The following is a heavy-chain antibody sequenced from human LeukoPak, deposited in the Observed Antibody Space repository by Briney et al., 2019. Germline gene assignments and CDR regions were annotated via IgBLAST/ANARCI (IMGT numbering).Heavy chain of an antibody. CDR2: MNPDGSDK. Sequence: PGGSLRLSCAASGFTFGAYWMTWVRQAPGKGLEWVANMNPDGSDKKYVDSVKGRFTISRDNSKNTLYLQMNSLRAEDTAVYYCAKELYYGSGSLFDPWGQGTLVTVSS. D-gene: IGHD3-10*01. CDR3: AKELYYGSGSLFDP. J-gene: IGHJ5*02. V-gene: IGHV3-7*03. CDR1: GFTFGAYW.